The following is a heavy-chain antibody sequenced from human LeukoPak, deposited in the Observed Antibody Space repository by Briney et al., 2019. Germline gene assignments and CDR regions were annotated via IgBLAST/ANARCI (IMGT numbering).Heavy chain of an antibody. V-gene: IGHV3-7*01. CDR3: AKLLSGSYVIFDAFNV. J-gene: IGHJ3*01. CDR1: GFTFSSYS. CDR2: IKQDGSEK. D-gene: IGHD3-16*01. Sequence: GGSLRLSCAASGFTFSSYSMNWVRQAPGKGLEWVANIKQDGSEKYYVDSVKGRFTISRDNAKNSLYLQMNSLRVEDTAVYYCAKLLSGSYVIFDAFNVWGQGTMVTVSS.